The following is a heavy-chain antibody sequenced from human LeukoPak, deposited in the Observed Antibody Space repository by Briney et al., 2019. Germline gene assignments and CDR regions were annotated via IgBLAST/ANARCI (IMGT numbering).Heavy chain of an antibody. V-gene: IGHV3-23*01. CDR1: GFTVSSYA. CDR2: ITASGGAT. CDR3: AKTKDGGSWYYFDY. D-gene: IGHD6-13*01. J-gene: IGHJ4*02. Sequence: GGSLRLSCAASGFTVSSYAMSWVRQAPGKGLEWVSVITASGGATYYADSVKGRFTISRDTSKNTLYLQLNSLRAEDTAVYYCAKTKDGGSWYYFDYWGQGTLVPVSS.